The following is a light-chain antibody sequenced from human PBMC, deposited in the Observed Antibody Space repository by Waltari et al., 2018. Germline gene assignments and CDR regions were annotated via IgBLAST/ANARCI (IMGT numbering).Light chain of an antibody. CDR1: NIGTYS. V-gene: IGLV3-21*04. J-gene: IGLJ1*01. CDR2: DDS. CDR3: HGSHHDVDPGV. Sequence: SYVVTQPPSVSVAPGETATITCGGDNIGTYSVHWYEQKEGQAPVLVISDDSDRPSGFLWRFSGSNSGNTATVPISGAVAGDESSYYCHGSHHDVDPGVFGTGTEVTVL.